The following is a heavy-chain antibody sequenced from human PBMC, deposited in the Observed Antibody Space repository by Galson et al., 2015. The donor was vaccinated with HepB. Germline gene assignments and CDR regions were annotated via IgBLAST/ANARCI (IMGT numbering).Heavy chain of an antibody. V-gene: IGHV4-39*01. Sequence: ETLSLTCTVSGGSISSSSYYWGWIRQPPGKGLEWIGSIYYSGSTYYNPSLKSRVTISVDTSKNQFSLKLSSVTAADTAVYYCARHKQGYCSGGSCYGHYYYGMDVWGQGTTVTVSS. J-gene: IGHJ6*02. CDR2: IYYSGST. CDR3: ARHKQGYCSGGSCYGHYYYGMDV. CDR1: GGSISSSSYY. D-gene: IGHD2-15*01.